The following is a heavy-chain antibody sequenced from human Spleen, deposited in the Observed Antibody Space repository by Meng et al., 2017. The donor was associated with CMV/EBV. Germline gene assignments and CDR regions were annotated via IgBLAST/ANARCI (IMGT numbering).Heavy chain of an antibody. CDR2: IYYSGT. Sequence: LRLSCTVSGGSVSSGGYYWSWIRQHPGKGLEWIGYIYYSGTFYNPSLESRVTISVDTSKNQFSLKMISVTAADTAVYYCVRDRYSSNWNYFDYWGQGSLVTVSS. V-gene: IGHV4-31*03. CDR3: VRDRYSSNWNYFDY. CDR1: GGSVSSGGYY. D-gene: IGHD6-13*01. J-gene: IGHJ4*02.